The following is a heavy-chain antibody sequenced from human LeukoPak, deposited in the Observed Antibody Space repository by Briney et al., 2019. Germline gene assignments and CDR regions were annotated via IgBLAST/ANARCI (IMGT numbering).Heavy chain of an antibody. V-gene: IGHV3-48*03. CDR1: RGTLSSNE. Sequence: GSLRLSCAASRGTLSSNEMNWVSQAPRKWLEWVSYISSSGSTIYYADSVKGRFTISRDNAKNSLYLQMNSLRAEDTAVYYCARDFGWESPTNWGQGTLVTVSS. J-gene: IGHJ4*02. CDR2: ISSSGSTI. CDR3: ARDFGWESPTN. D-gene: IGHD1-26*01.